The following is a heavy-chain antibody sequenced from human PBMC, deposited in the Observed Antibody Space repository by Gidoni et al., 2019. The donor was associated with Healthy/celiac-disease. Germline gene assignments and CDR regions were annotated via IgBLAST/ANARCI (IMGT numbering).Heavy chain of an antibody. V-gene: IGHV4-59*01. D-gene: IGHD4-17*01. CDR3: AREDGDYGAFDI. CDR2: T. Sequence: TNYNPSLKSRVTISVDTSKNQFSLKLSSVTAADTAVYYCAREDGDYGAFDIWGQGTMVTVSS. J-gene: IGHJ3*02.